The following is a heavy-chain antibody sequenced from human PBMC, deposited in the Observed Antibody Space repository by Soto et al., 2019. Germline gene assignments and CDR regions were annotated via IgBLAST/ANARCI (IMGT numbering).Heavy chain of an antibody. Sequence: GGSLRLSCAASGFTFSSYGMHWVRQAPGKGLEWVAVIWYDGSNKYYADSVKGRFTISRDNSKNTLYLQMNSLRAEDTAVYYCAREGYSNYVIDYWGQGTLVTVSS. V-gene: IGHV3-33*01. CDR2: IWYDGSNK. J-gene: IGHJ4*02. CDR3: AREGYSNYVIDY. CDR1: GFTFSSYG. D-gene: IGHD4-4*01.